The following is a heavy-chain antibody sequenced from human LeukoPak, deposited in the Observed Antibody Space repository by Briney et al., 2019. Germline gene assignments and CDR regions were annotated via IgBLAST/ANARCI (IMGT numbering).Heavy chain of an antibody. V-gene: IGHV3-53*01. Sequence: GLSLRLSCAASGFTVSSNYMSWVRQAPGKGLEWVSVIYSGGSTYYADSVKGRFTISRHNSKNTLYLEMNSLRAEDTAVYYCAKSYYGSGSPDPFRFVPWGQGTLVTVSS. CDR2: IYSGGST. J-gene: IGHJ5*02. CDR1: GFTVSSNY. D-gene: IGHD3-10*01. CDR3: AKSYYGSGSPDPFRFVP.